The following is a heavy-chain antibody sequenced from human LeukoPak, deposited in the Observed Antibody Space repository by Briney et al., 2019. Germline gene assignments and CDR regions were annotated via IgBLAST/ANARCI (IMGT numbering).Heavy chain of an antibody. V-gene: IGHV3-7*01. D-gene: IGHD4-17*01. CDR2: IKQDGSEK. Sequence: EPGGSLRLSCAASGFTFSSYWMSWVRQAPGKGLEWVANIKQDGSEKYYVDSVKGRFTISRDNAKNSLYLQMNSLRAEDTAVYYCARVLDEARGYGDYYYYYYMDAWGKGTTVTVSS. J-gene: IGHJ6*03. CDR1: GFTFSSYW. CDR3: ARVLDEARGYGDYYYYYYMDA.